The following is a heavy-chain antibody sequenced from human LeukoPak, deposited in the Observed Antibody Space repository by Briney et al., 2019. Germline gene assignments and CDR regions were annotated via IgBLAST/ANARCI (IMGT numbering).Heavy chain of an antibody. V-gene: IGHV3-23*01. CDR3: AKGGGMTTELHFDY. J-gene: IGHJ4*02. D-gene: IGHD4-11*01. Sequence: PGGSLRLSCAASGFTFSCYAMSWVRQAPGKGLEWVSAISGSGGSTYYADSVKGRFTISRDNSKNTLYLQMNSLRAEDTAVYYCAKGGGMTTELHFDYWGQGTLVTVSS. CDR1: GFTFSCYA. CDR2: ISGSGGST.